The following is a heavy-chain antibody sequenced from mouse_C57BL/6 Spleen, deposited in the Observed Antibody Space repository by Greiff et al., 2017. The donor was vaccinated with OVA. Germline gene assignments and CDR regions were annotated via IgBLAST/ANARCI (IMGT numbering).Heavy chain of an antibody. Sequence: EVMLVESGGGLVQPGGSMKLSCVASGFTFSNYWMNWVRQSPEKGLEWVAQIRLKSDNYATHYAESVKGRFTISRDDSKSSVYLQMNNLRAEDTGIYYCTGLYDGYYQAFAYWGQGTLVTVSA. CDR1: GFTFSNYW. J-gene: IGHJ3*01. CDR3: TGLYDGYYQAFAY. CDR2: IRLKSDNYAT. D-gene: IGHD2-3*01. V-gene: IGHV6-3*01.